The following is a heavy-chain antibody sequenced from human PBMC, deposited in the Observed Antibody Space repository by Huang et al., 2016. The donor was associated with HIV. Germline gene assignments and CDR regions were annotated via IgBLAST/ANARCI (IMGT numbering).Heavy chain of an antibody. J-gene: IGHJ4*02. Sequence: EEQLVESGGGLVQPGGSLRLSCAASGFSFSTYWMHWVRQAPGKGLVWVSLINSEGTTTNYADSVKGRFTISRDNAKNTLHLQMNSLRTEDTAIYYCARGLSFFGRWGQGTLVTVSS. CDR1: GFSFSTYW. D-gene: IGHD3-16*01. CDR2: INSEGTTT. V-gene: IGHV3-74*01. CDR3: ARGLSFFGR.